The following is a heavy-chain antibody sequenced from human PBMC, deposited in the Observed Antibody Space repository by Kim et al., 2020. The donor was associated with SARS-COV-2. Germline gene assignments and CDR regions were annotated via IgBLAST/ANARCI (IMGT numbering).Heavy chain of an antibody. Sequence: SVKVSCKASGGTFSSYAISWVRQAPGQGLEWMGGIIPIFGTANYAQKFQGRVTITADESTSTAYMELSSLRSEDTAVYYCARGQDYYDSSYYYYGMDVWGQGTTVTVSS. J-gene: IGHJ6*02. CDR1: GGTFSSYA. V-gene: IGHV1-69*13. D-gene: IGHD3-22*01. CDR3: ARGQDYYDSSYYYYGMDV. CDR2: IIPIFGTA.